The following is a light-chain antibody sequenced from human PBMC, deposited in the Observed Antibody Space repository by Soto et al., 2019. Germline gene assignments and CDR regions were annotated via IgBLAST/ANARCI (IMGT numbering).Light chain of an antibody. Sequence: EIVMTQSPATLSVSPGERATLSCRASQSVSSNLAWYQQKPGQAPRLLIYGASTRATGIPARFSGSGSGTEFTLTISSLQSEDFAMYFCQQYVSSPQTFGQGTKVDI. CDR2: GAS. CDR1: QSVSSN. J-gene: IGKJ1*01. CDR3: QQYVSSPQT. V-gene: IGKV3-15*01.